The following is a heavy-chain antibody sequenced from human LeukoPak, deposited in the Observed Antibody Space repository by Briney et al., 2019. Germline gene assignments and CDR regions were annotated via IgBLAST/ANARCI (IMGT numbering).Heavy chain of an antibody. Sequence: PETPSLTCTVSGGSISSYYWSWIRQPPGKGLEWIGYIYYSGSTNYNPSLKSRVTISVDTSKNQFSLKLSSVTAADTAVYYCARDLQREGLGYWGQGTLVTVSS. J-gene: IGHJ4*02. CDR2: IYYSGST. CDR3: ARDLQREGLGY. D-gene: IGHD5-24*01. V-gene: IGHV4-59*01. CDR1: GGSISSYY.